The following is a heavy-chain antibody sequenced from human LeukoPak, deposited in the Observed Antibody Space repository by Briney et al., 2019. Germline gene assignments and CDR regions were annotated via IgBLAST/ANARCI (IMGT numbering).Heavy chain of an antibody. Sequence: SETLSLTCAVYGGSFSGYYWSWIRQPPGKGLEWIGEFNHSGSTNYNPSLKSRVTISVDTSKNQFSLKLSSVTAADTAVYYCANFWSSIAAAGLPRIGYFQHWGQGTLVTVSS. D-gene: IGHD6-13*01. J-gene: IGHJ1*01. CDR3: ANFWSSIAAAGLPRIGYFQH. V-gene: IGHV4-34*01. CDR2: FNHSGST. CDR1: GGSFSGYY.